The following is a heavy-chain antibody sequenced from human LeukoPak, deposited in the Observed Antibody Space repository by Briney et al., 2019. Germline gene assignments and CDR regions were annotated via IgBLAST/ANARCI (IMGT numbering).Heavy chain of an antibody. CDR1: GGSFSGYY. Sequence: SETLSLTCAVYGGSFSGYYWSWIRQPPGKGLEWIGEINHSGSTNYNPSLKSRVTISVDTSKNQFSLKLSSVTAADTAVHYCARGRTTVTPWGQGTLVTVSS. D-gene: IGHD4-11*01. V-gene: IGHV4-34*01. CDR2: INHSGST. CDR3: ARGRTTVTP. J-gene: IGHJ5*02.